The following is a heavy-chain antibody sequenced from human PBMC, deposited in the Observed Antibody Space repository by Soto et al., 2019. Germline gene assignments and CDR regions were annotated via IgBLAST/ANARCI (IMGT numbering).Heavy chain of an antibody. Sequence: QVQLVQSGAAVKKPGSSVKVSCKASGGTFSSYAISWVRQAPGQGLEWMGGIIPIFGTANYAQKFQGRVTITADESTSTAYMELSSLRSEDTAVYYCEREGYYYDRSGYYSGYWFAPWGQGTLVTVSS. D-gene: IGHD3-22*01. CDR3: EREGYYYDRSGYYSGYWFAP. CDR1: GGTFSSYA. V-gene: IGHV1-69*01. J-gene: IGHJ5*02. CDR2: IIPIFGTA.